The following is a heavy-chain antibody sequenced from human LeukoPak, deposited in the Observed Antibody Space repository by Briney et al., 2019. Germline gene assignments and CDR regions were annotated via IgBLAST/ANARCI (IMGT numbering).Heavy chain of an antibody. V-gene: IGHV3-21*01. CDR3: ARSGTGDAFDI. CDR1: GFTFSSYS. J-gene: IGHJ3*02. Sequence: GGSLRLSCAASGFTFSSYSMNWVRQAPGKGLEWVSSISSSSSYIYYADSVKGRFTISRDNAKNSLYLQMNSLRAEDTAVYYCARSGTGDAFDIWGQGTMVTVSS. D-gene: IGHD1-1*01. CDR2: ISSSSSYI.